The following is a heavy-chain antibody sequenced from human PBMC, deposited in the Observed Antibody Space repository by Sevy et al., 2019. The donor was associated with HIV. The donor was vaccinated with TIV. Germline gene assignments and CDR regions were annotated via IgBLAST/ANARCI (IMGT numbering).Heavy chain of an antibody. CDR3: ATSWRYYASGKPEDLFDY. CDR2: IYSNGST. Sequence: SETLSLTCAVSGGSISSGSYYWTWIRQPAGKGLEWIGRIYSNGSTNYNPSLKSRVTTSADTSKNQFSLKLRSVTAADTAVYYCATSWRYYASGKPEDLFDYWGPGTQVTVSS. D-gene: IGHD3-10*01. V-gene: IGHV4-61*02. CDR1: GGSISSGSYY. J-gene: IGHJ4*02.